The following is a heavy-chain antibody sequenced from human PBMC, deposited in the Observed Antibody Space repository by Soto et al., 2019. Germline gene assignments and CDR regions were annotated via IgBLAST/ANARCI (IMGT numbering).Heavy chain of an antibody. J-gene: IGHJ4*02. Sequence: SETLSLTCAVYGGSFSGYYWRWVRQPPGKGLEWIGELLQSGSTTYQPYLKSGVIISVDKSRSHYSLNLTSVTAADTAVYYCARVHSGSYSDSWGQGTMVTVSS. V-gene: IGHV4-34*12. D-gene: IGHD1-26*01. CDR2: LLQSGST. CDR3: ARVHSGSYSDS. CDR1: GGSFSGYY.